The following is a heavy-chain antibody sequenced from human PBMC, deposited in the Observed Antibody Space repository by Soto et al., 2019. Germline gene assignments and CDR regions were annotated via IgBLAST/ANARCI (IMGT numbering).Heavy chain of an antibody. CDR2: ISWNSGSI. CDR3: AKGSGYYDILTAYSWSTSYYYYGMDV. V-gene: IGHV3-9*01. CDR1: GFTFDDYA. Sequence: SLRLSCAASGFTFDDYAIHWVRQAPGKGLEWVSGISWNSGSIGYADSVKGRFTISRDNAKNSLYLQMNSLRAEDTALYYCAKGSGYYDILTAYSWSTSYYYYGMDVWGQGTTVTVSS. D-gene: IGHD3-9*01. J-gene: IGHJ6*02.